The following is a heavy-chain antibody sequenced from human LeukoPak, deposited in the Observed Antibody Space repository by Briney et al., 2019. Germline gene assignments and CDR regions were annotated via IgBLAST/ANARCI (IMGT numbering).Heavy chain of an antibody. CDR3: ARGYSGSDWGPDY. D-gene: IGHD1-26*01. Sequence: ASVKVSCKASGYTFSSFGITWVRQAPGQGLEWMGWMNPNSGNTGYAQKFQGRVTMTRNTSISTAYMELSSLRSEDTAVYYCARGYSGSDWGPDYWGQGTLVTVSS. CDR1: GYTFSSFG. V-gene: IGHV1-8*01. J-gene: IGHJ4*02. CDR2: MNPNSGNT.